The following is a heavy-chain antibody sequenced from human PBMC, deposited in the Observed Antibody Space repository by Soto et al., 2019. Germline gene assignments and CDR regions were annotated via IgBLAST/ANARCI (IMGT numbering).Heavy chain of an antibody. J-gene: IGHJ3*02. CDR1: GSTFTGFT. Sequence: EVQLLESGGGLVQPGGSLRLSCAGSGSTFTGFTMTWVRQAPGKGLEWVSAISGDGLSTYYAGSVKGRFTISRDNSKTTLYLQMNSLRAEDTAVYYCARRPDAFDIWGRGTMVTVSS. CDR2: ISGDGLST. V-gene: IGHV3-23*01. CDR3: ARRPDAFDI.